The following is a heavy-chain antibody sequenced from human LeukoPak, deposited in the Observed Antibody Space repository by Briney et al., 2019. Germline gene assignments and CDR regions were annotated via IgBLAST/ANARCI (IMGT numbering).Heavy chain of an antibody. D-gene: IGHD2-8*01. J-gene: IGHJ4*02. CDR3: AKDSPVCTY. CDR1: GFTISSYG. CDR2: ISGGAEST. Sequence: TGGSLRLSCTASGFTISSYGMSWARQAPGKGLEWVSAISGGAESTYYADSVKGRFTISRDSSKNTLYLQMDSLRAEDTAIYYCAKDSPVCTYWGQGTLVTVSS. V-gene: IGHV3-23*01.